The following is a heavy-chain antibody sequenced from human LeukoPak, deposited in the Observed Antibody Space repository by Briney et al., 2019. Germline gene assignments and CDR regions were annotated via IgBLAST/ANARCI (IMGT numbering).Heavy chain of an antibody. CDR2: IYYSGGNT. CDR1: GFMFSNFA. V-gene: IGHV3-23*01. CDR3: AKDQGQAVVPRRFDN. D-gene: IGHD2-2*01. Sequence: PGGSLRLSCAASGFMFSNFAMSWVRQAPGKGLECVSTIYYSGGNTYSADSVKGRFTISRDNAKNTLYLQMNSLRAEDTAVYYCAKDQGQAVVPRRFDNWGQGTLVTVSS. J-gene: IGHJ4*02.